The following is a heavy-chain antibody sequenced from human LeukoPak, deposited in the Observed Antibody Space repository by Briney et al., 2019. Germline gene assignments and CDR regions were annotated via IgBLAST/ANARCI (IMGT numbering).Heavy chain of an antibody. CDR2: IYHSGGI. V-gene: IGHV4-4*02. D-gene: IGHD5-12*01. CDR1: GGSISSSNW. Sequence: SGTLSLTCAVSGGSISSSNWWSWVRQPPGKGLEWIGEIYHSGGINYNPSLKSRVTISVDTSKNQFSLKLSSVTAADTAVYYCARVWLRPPYYYYYYMDVWGKGTTVTVSS. J-gene: IGHJ6*03. CDR3: ARVWLRPPYYYYYYMDV.